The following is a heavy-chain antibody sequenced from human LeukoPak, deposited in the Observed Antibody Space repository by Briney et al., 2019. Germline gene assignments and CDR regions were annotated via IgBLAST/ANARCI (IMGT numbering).Heavy chain of an antibody. V-gene: IGHV1-69*04. J-gene: IGHJ4*02. CDR3: ARDPSLPKWELPLLGY. CDR2: IIPILGIA. D-gene: IGHD1-26*01. Sequence: GASVKVSCKASGYTLTSYGISWVRQAPGQGLEWMGRIIPILGIANYAQKFQGRVTITADKSTSTAYMELSSLRSEDTAVYYCARDPSLPKWELPLLGYWGQGTLVTVSS. CDR1: GYTLTSYG.